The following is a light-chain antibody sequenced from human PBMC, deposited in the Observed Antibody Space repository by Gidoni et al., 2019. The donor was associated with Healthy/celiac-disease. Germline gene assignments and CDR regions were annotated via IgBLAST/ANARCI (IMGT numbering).Light chain of an antibody. CDR3: QQSYSNPAT. Sequence: DIQMPPSPSSLSASVGDRVTITCRASQSISSYLDWYQQKPGKAPKLLIYAASSLESGVPSRFSGSGSGTEFTLTISSLQPEDFATYYCQQSYSNPATFGPGTKVEIK. CDR2: AAS. J-gene: IGKJ3*01. CDR1: QSISSY. V-gene: IGKV1-39*01.